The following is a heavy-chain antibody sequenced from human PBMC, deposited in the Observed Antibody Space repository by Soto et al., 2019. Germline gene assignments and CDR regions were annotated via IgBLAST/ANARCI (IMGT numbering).Heavy chain of an antibody. CDR3: ARLGIAAAGYGSYYYYRDV. Sequence: SETLSLTCTVGGGSISSYYWSWIRQPPGKGLERIGYIYYSGSTNYNPSLKSRVTISVDTSKNQFSLKLSSVTAADTAVYYCARLGIAAAGYGSYYYYRDVWGKGTTATVSS. CDR1: GGSISSYY. J-gene: IGHJ6*03. V-gene: IGHV4-59*08. D-gene: IGHD6-13*01. CDR2: IYYSGST.